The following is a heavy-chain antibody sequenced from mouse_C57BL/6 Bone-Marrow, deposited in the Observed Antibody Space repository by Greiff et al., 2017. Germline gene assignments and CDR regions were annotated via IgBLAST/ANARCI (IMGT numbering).Heavy chain of an antibody. Sequence: QVQLQQPGAELVMPGASVKLSCKASGYTFTSYWMHWVKQRPGQGLEWIGEIDPSDSYTNYNQKFKGKSTLTVDKSSSTAYMQLSSLTSEDSAVYYCARSGRYYSGSSYENAMDYWGQGTSVTVSS. CDR2: IDPSDSYT. CDR3: ARSGRYYSGSSYENAMDY. J-gene: IGHJ4*01. V-gene: IGHV1-69*01. D-gene: IGHD1-1*01. CDR1: GYTFTSYW.